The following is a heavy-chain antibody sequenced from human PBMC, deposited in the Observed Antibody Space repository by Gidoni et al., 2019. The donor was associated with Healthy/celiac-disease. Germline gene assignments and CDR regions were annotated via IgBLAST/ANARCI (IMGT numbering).Heavy chain of an antibody. D-gene: IGHD3-3*01. CDR2: ISSSISYR. V-gene: IGHV3-21*01. Sequence: EVQLVESGGGLVKPGGSLRLSCAASGFTFSSYRMNWVRHAPGKGLEWVTSISSSISYRYYADSVKGRFTTSRDNAKNSLNLQMNSLRAEDTAVYYCARDATSTVLEWLSAPNWFDPWGQGTLVTVSS. CDR3: ARDATSTVLEWLSAPNWFDP. CDR1: GFTFSSYR. J-gene: IGHJ5*02.